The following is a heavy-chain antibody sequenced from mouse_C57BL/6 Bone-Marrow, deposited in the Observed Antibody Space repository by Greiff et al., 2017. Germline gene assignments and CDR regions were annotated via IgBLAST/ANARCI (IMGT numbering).Heavy chain of an antibody. J-gene: IGHJ1*03. Sequence: QVQLQQSGAELARPGASVKLSCKASGYTFTSYGISWVKQRPGQGLEWIGEIYPRSGNTYYNEKVKGKSTLTADKSSSTAYMELRSLTSEDSAVYFCARGDYYGSSDDWYFDVWGTGTTVTVSS. V-gene: IGHV1-81*01. CDR2: IYPRSGNT. D-gene: IGHD1-1*01. CDR3: ARGDYYGSSDDWYFDV. CDR1: GYTFTSYG.